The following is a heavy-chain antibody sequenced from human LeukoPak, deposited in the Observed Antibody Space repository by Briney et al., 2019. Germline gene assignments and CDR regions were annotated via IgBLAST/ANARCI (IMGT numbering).Heavy chain of an antibody. D-gene: IGHD1-7*01. Sequence: SETLSLTCAVYGGSFSGYYWSWIRQPPGKGLEWIGEINHSGSTNYNPSLKSRVTISVDTSKNQFSLKLSPVTAADTAVYYCAREEGYNWNYVGWFDPWGQGTLVTVSS. J-gene: IGHJ5*02. CDR2: INHSGST. CDR1: GGSFSGYY. CDR3: AREEGYNWNYVGWFDP. V-gene: IGHV4-34*01.